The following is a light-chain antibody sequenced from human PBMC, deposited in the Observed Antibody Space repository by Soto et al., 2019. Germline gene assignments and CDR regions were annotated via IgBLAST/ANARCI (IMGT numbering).Light chain of an antibody. J-gene: IGLJ1*01. Sequence: QSVLTQPASVSGSPGQSITISCTGASSDVGGFDHVSWYKQHPGKVPRLLIYDVSSRPSGVSDRFSGSKSGNTASLTISGLQAEDEADYYCNSFTTTNTYVFGTGTKLTVL. CDR2: DVS. CDR1: SSDVGGFDH. V-gene: IGLV2-14*03. CDR3: NSFTTTNTYV.